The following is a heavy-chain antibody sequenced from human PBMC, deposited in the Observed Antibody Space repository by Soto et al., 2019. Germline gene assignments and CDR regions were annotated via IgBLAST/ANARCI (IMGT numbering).Heavy chain of an antibody. Sequence: ASVKVSCKASGYTFTSYYIHWVRQAPGEGLEWMGWINPITGGANYAPKFQGSVTMTRDASITTAYMELSRLRSEDTAVYYCARSSWDRGTYYYYGMDVWGQGTTVTVSS. D-gene: IGHD6-13*01. CDR1: GYTFTSYY. CDR3: ARSSWDRGTYYYYGMDV. J-gene: IGHJ6*02. CDR2: INPITGGA. V-gene: IGHV1-2*02.